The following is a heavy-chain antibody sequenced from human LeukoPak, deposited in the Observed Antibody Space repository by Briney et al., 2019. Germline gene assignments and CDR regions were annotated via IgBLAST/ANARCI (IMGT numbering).Heavy chain of an antibody. CDR3: ARDLLKKASWFDP. CDR1: GFTFSDYY. CDR2: ISSSGSTI. V-gene: IGHV3-11*04. J-gene: IGHJ5*02. Sequence: GGSLRLSCAASGFTFSDYYMSWIRQAPGKGLEWVSYISSSGSTIYYVDSVKGRFTISRDNAKNSLYLQMNSLRAEDTAVYYCARDLLKKASWFDPWGQGTLVTVSS.